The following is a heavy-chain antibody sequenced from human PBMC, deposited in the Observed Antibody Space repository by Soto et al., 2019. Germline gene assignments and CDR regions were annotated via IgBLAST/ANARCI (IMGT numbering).Heavy chain of an antibody. CDR2: IYYSGST. Sequence: SETLSLTCTVSGGTISSWYWSWIRQPPGKGLEWIGYIYYSGSTNCNPSLKSRVTISVDTSNNQLSLKLRSVTAADTAVYYCARHDGFSSGWIFDYWGHGTLVTVSS. J-gene: IGHJ4*01. CDR3: ARHDGFSSGWIFDY. D-gene: IGHD6-19*01. V-gene: IGHV4-59*08. CDR1: GGTISSWY.